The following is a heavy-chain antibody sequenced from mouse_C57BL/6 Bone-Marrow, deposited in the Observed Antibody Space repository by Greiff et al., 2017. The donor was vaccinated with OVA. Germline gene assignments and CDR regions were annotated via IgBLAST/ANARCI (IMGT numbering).Heavy chain of an antibody. CDR3: TRGSRDWYFDV. CDR1: GFNIKDDY. D-gene: IGHD1-1*01. Sequence: LVESGAELVRPGASVKLSCTASGFNIKDDYMHWVKQRPEQGLEWIGWIDPENGDTEYASKFQGKATITADTSSNTAYLQLSSLTSEDTAVYYCTRGSRDWYFDVWGTGTTVTVSS. V-gene: IGHV14-4*01. CDR2: IDPENGDT. J-gene: IGHJ1*03.